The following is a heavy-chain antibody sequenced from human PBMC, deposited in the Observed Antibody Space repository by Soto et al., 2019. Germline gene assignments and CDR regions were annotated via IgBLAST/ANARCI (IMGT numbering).Heavy chain of an antibody. CDR3: ARVKASGVNFDY. D-gene: IGHD3-10*01. J-gene: IGHJ4*02. V-gene: IGHV4-30-2*01. CDR1: GGSISSGGYS. Sequence: SETLSLTCAVSGGSISSGGYSWNWIRQPPGKGLEWIGYIYHSGYTFYSPSLKSRVTISVDKSKNQFSLKLSSVTAADTAVYYCARVKASGVNFDYWGQGTLVTVSS. CDR2: IYHSGYT.